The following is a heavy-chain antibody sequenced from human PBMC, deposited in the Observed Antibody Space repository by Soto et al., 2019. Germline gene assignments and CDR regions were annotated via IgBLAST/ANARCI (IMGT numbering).Heavy chain of an antibody. CDR1: GGSISGQY. Sequence: SETLSLTCTVSGGSISGQYWSWIRQPPGKGLEWIGYIYYGGSTNYNPSLKSRVTMSVDTSKNQFSLKLRSVTAADTAVYYCTRDLNYVFDYWGQGTLVTVSS. CDR3: TRDLNYVFDY. D-gene: IGHD3-16*01. J-gene: IGHJ4*02. V-gene: IGHV4-59*11. CDR2: IYYGGST.